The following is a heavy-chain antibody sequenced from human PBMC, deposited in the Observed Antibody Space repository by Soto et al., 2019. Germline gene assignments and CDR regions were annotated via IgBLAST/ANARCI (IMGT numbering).Heavy chain of an antibody. CDR3: ARRGGALGY. CDR1: GFTFSSYA. V-gene: IGHV3-23*01. D-gene: IGHD3-16*01. Sequence: EVQLMESGGGLVQPGGSLRLSCAASGFTFSSYAMSWVRQAPGKGLEWVSVITVSGSTTYYADSVKGRFTISRDNSKNTLYLQMNSLRAEDTAVYYCARRGGALGYWGQGTLVTVSS. J-gene: IGHJ4*02. CDR2: ITVSGSTT.